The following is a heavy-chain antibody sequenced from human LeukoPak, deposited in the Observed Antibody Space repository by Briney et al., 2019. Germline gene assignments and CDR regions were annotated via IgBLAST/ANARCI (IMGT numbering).Heavy chain of an antibody. CDR1: GGSFNDYY. CDR3: ARRDYLDHFYYIDV. D-gene: IGHD3-10*01. Sequence: SETLSLTCAAYGGSFNDYYWIWVRQPPGKGLEWIGEIKPSGRTNYNPSLESRVTISVDTSKNHFSLKLSSVTAADTAVYYCARRDYLDHFYYIDVWDKGNTVTVSS. J-gene: IGHJ6*03. CDR2: IKPSGRT. V-gene: IGHV4-34*01.